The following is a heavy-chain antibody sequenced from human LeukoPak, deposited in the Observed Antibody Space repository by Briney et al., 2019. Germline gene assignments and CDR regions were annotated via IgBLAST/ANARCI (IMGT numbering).Heavy chain of an antibody. CDR3: ATCITMIVVVSTVY. V-gene: IGHV3-23*01. Sequence: GGSLRLSCAASGFTFSSYAMSWVRQAPGKGLEWVSAISGSCGSTYYADSVKGRFTISRDNSKNTLYLQMNSLRAEDTAVYYCATCITMIVVVSTVYWGQGTLVTVSS. CDR2: ISGSCGST. J-gene: IGHJ4*02. D-gene: IGHD3-22*01. CDR1: GFTFSSYA.